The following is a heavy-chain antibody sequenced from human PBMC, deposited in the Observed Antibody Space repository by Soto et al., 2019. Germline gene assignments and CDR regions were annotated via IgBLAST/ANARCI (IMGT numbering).Heavy chain of an antibody. CDR2: INAGNGNT. D-gene: IGHD6-13*01. V-gene: IGHV1-3*01. CDR1: GYTFTSYA. CDR3: ARVKGIAAAVEP. J-gene: IGHJ5*02. Sequence: ASVKVSCKASGYTFTSYAMHSARQAPGQRLEWMGWINAGNGNTKYSQKFQGRVTITRDTSASTAYMELSSLRSEDTAVYYCARVKGIAAAVEPWGQGTLVTVSS.